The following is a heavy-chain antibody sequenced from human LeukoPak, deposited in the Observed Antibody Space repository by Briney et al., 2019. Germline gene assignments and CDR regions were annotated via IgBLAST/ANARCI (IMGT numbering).Heavy chain of an antibody. J-gene: IGHJ4*02. Sequence: PGGSLRLSCAASGFTFSTYGMNWVRQAPGKGLEWASVISGSGGNTYYADSVKGRFTISRDNSKNTLYLQMNSLRAEDTAVYYCAKEYSVRNQFDHWGQGTLVAVSS. D-gene: IGHD1-14*01. CDR2: ISGSGGNT. CDR1: GFTFSTYG. V-gene: IGHV3-23*01. CDR3: AKEYSVRNQFDH.